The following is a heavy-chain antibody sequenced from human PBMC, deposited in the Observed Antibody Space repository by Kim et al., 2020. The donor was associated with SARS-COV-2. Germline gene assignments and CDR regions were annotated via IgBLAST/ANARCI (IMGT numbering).Heavy chain of an antibody. Sequence: SVKVSCKASGGTFSSYTISWVRQAPGQRLEWMGRIIPILGIANYAQKFQGRVTITADKSTSTAYMELSSLRSEDTAVYYCARVPSLGGGTIAVAGPDRNWFDPWGQGTLVTVSS. CDR1: GGTFSSYT. CDR3: ARVPSLGGGTIAVAGPDRNWFDP. D-gene: IGHD6-19*01. V-gene: IGHV1-69*02. CDR2: IIPILGIA. J-gene: IGHJ5*02.